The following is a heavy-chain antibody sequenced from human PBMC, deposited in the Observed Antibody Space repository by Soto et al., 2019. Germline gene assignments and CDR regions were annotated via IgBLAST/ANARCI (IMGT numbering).Heavy chain of an antibody. CDR1: GFTFRSYA. CDR3: ASVVAGTGGDY. J-gene: IGHJ4*02. V-gene: IGHV3-30-3*01. D-gene: IGHD6-19*01. CDR2: ISYDGSNK. Sequence: GGSLRLSCAASGFTFRSYAMHWVRQAPGKGLEWVAVISYDGSNKYYADSVKGRFTISRDNSKNTLYLQMNSLRAEDTAVYYCASVVAGTGGDYWGQGTLVTVSS.